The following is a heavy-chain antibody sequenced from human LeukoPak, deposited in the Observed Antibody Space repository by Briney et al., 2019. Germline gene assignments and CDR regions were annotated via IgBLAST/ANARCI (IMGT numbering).Heavy chain of an antibody. V-gene: IGHV3-53*01. CDR2: IYSGGST. CDR3: ARDRAAVAYWYFDL. J-gene: IGHJ2*01. CDR1: GFAVSSNY. D-gene: IGHD6-19*01. Sequence: GGSLRLSCAASGFAVSSNYMSWVRQAPGKGLEWVSVIYSGGSTYYADSVKGRFTISRDNSKNTLYLQMNSLRAEDTAVYYCARDRAAVAYWYFDLWGRGTLVTVSS.